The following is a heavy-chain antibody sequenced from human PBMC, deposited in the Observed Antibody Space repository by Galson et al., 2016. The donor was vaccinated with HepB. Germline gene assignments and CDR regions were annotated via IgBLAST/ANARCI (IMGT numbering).Heavy chain of an antibody. CDR3: ARGIPHYYGSGSLIDY. CDR2: MNPNRGKT. Sequence: SVKVSCKASGYTFTSYEINWVRQATGQGLEWVGWMNPNRGKTAYAQKFQGRVTMTRNTSISTAYMELSSLRSEDTAGYSCARGIPHYYGSGSLIDYWGQGTLVTVSS. D-gene: IGHD3-10*01. J-gene: IGHJ4*02. V-gene: IGHV1-8*01. CDR1: GYTFTSYE.